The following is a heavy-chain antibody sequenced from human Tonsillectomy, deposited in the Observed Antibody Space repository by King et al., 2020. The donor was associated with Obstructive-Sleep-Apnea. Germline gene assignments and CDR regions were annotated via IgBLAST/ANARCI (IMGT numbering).Heavy chain of an antibody. J-gene: IGHJ4*02. CDR1: GFTVSSNY. Sequence: VQLVESGGGLVQPGGSLRLSCAASGFTVSSNYMSWVRQAPGKGLEWVSVIYSGGSTYYADSVKGRFTISRDNSKNTLYLQMNSLRAEDTAVYYCARNGRVVGATQLLSDYWGQGTLVTVSS. CDR2: IYSGGST. CDR3: ARNGRVVGATQLLSDY. D-gene: IGHD1-26*01. V-gene: IGHV3-66*01.